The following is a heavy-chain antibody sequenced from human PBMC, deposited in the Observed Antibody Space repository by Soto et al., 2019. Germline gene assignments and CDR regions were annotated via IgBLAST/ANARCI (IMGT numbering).Heavy chain of an antibody. V-gene: IGHV3-23*01. Sequence: GGSLRLSCAASGFTFSSYAMSWVRQAPGKGLEWVSAISGSGGSTYYADSVKGRFTISRDNSKNTLYLQMNSLRAEDTAVYYCAKGNRVAGTTSKFDYWGQGTLVTVSS. D-gene: IGHD6-19*01. CDR3: AKGNRVAGTTSKFDY. CDR1: GFTFSSYA. J-gene: IGHJ4*02. CDR2: ISGSGGST.